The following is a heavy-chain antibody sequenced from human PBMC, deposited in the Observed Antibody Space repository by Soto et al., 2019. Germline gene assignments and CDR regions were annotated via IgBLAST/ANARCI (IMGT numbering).Heavy chain of an antibody. CDR3: AIIIAAAGTGNWFDP. CDR2: ISAYNGNT. V-gene: IGHV1-18*01. D-gene: IGHD6-13*01. Sequence: ASVKVSCKASGYTFTSYGISWVRQAPGQGLEWMGWISAYNGNTNYAQKLQGRVTMTTDTSTSTAYMELRSLRSDDTAVYYCAIIIAAAGTGNWFDPWGQGTLVTVPQ. J-gene: IGHJ5*02. CDR1: GYTFTSYG.